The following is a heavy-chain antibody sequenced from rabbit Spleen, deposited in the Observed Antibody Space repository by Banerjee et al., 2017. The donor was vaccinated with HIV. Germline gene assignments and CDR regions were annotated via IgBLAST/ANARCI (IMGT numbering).Heavy chain of an antibody. Sequence: QSLEESGGGLVKPGASLTLTCTASGFSFSSSYDMCWVRQAPGKGLEWIGCIYTGNFKTYYASWAKGRFTISKSSSPTVTLQMTSLTAADTAAYFCARDAGTGDYIDVYFNLWGPGTLVTVS. CDR3: ARDAGTGDYIDVYFNL. CDR1: GFSFSSSYD. CDR2: IYTGNFKT. D-gene: IGHD8-1*01. V-gene: IGHV1S40*01. J-gene: IGHJ4*01.